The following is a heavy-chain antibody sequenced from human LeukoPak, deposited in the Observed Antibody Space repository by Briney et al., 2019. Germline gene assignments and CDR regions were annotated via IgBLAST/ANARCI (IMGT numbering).Heavy chain of an antibody. J-gene: IGHJ5*02. Sequence: SETLSLTCTVSGGSISSYYWSWIRHPAGKGLEWIGRIYTSGSTNYNPSLKSRVTMSVDTSKNQFSLKLSSVTAADTAVYYCARGIAAAGYNWFDPWGQGTLVTVSS. V-gene: IGHV4-4*07. CDR1: GGSISSYY. CDR2: IYTSGST. CDR3: ARGIAAAGYNWFDP. D-gene: IGHD6-13*01.